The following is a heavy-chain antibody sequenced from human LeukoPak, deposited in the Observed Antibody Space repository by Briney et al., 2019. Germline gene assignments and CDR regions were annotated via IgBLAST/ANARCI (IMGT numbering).Heavy chain of an antibody. Sequence: GGSLRLSCAASGFTFSSYAMSWVRQAPGKGLEWVSTISNSDGSTYYADSVKGRFSISRDNSENTLYLQMNSLRAEDTAVYYCGGSSGGYYYYYMDVWGKGTTVTVSS. V-gene: IGHV3-23*01. CDR2: ISNSDGST. D-gene: IGHD2-15*01. CDR3: GGSSGGYYYYYMDV. CDR1: GFTFSSYA. J-gene: IGHJ6*03.